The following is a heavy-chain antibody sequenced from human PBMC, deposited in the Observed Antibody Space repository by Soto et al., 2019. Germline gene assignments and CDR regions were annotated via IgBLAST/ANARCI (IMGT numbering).Heavy chain of an antibody. J-gene: IGHJ3*01. CDR2: TYYRSKWFH. V-gene: IGHV6-1*01. Sequence: QGQLQQSGPGLVNPSQTLSLTCAISGDSVSSDITSWNWIRQSPSRGLEWLGRTYYRSKWFHYYAASVKSRISINPDTSKNELSLELNSITPDDTAVYYCARGNALDVWGQGTVVTVSS. D-gene: IGHD3-10*01. CDR1: GDSVSSDITS. CDR3: ARGNALDV.